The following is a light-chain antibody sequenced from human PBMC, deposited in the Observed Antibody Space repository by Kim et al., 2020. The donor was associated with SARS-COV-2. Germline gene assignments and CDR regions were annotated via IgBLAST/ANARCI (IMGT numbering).Light chain of an antibody. Sequence: SLSLGESATLSCRASQSVSTFLVWYQHKPGQGPRLLIYAASNRATGIPGRFGGSGSGTDFTLTISSLEPEDFAVYYCQQRSNWPYTFGQGTKLEI. V-gene: IGKV3-11*01. J-gene: IGKJ2*01. CDR2: AAS. CDR1: QSVSTF. CDR3: QQRSNWPYT.